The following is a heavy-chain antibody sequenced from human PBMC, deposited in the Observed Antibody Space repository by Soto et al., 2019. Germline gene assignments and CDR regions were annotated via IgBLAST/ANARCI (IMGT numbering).Heavy chain of an antibody. CDR1: GYTFTSYD. CDR3: ARVGDYYDSSGYYLSFDY. V-gene: IGHV1-8*01. D-gene: IGHD3-22*01. CDR2: MNPNSGNT. J-gene: IGHJ4*02. Sequence: GASVKVSCKASGYTFTSYDINWVRQATGQGLEWMGWMNPNSGNTGYAQKFQGRVTMTRNTSISTAYMELSSLRSEDTAVYYCARVGDYYDSSGYYLSFDYWGQGTLVTVSS.